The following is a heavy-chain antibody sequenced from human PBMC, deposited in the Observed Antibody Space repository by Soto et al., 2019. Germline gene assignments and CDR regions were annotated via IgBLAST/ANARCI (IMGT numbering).Heavy chain of an antibody. Sequence: PGGSLRLSCAASGFTFSSYAMHWVRQAPGKGLEWVAVISYDGSNKYYADSVKGRFTISRDDSKNTLYLQMNSLRAEDTAVYYCARYGDSSSWNLVPWDYWGQGTLVTVSS. CDR3: ARYGDSSSWNLVPWDY. J-gene: IGHJ4*02. CDR1: GFTFSSYA. V-gene: IGHV3-30-3*01. CDR2: ISYDGSNK. D-gene: IGHD6-13*01.